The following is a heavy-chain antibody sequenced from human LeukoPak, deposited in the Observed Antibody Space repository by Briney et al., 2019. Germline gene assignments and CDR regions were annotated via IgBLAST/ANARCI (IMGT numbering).Heavy chain of an antibody. J-gene: IGHJ4*02. CDR1: GFTFSSYA. Sequence: GGSLRLSCAASGFTFSSYAMHWVRQAPGKGLEWVAVISYDGSNKYYADSVKGRFTISRDNSKNTLYLQMNSLRAEGTAVYYCARDGDVNYYFDYWGQGTLVTVSS. D-gene: IGHD1-20*01. CDR3: ARDGDVNYYFDY. CDR2: ISYDGSNK. V-gene: IGHV3-30*04.